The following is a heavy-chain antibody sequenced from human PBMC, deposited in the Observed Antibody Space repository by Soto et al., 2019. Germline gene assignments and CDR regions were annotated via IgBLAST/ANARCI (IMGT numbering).Heavy chain of an antibody. V-gene: IGHV4-39*01. D-gene: IGHD6-19*01. J-gene: IGHJ4*02. CDR1: GGSIRSRDYY. CDR2: INSGGSA. Sequence: PSETLSLTCTVSGGSIRSRDYYWGWIRQPPGEGLEWIGNINSGGSAYYYPSLRSRVTISVDTSKNQFSLRLSSVTAADTAVYYCADMRGQWLLRDWGQGTLVTVSS. CDR3: ADMRGQWLLRD.